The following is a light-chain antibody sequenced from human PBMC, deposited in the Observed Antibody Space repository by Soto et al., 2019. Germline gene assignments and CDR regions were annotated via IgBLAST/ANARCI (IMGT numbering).Light chain of an antibody. CDR2: AVT. CDR1: SSDVGGQNY. V-gene: IGLV2-8*01. Sequence: QSVLTQPPSASGSPGQSVAISCTGTSSDVGGQNYVSRYQQHPGKAPKLIIYAVTERPSGVPDRFSGSKSGNTASLTVSGLQTEDEADYYCSSHAGNKNYVFGTGT. CDR3: SSHAGNKNYV. J-gene: IGLJ1*01.